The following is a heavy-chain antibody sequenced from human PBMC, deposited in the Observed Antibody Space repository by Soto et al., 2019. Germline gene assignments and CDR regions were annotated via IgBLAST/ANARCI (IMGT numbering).Heavy chain of an antibody. Sequence: QVQLVQSGAELKKPGSSVKVSCKASGGTFSSYAVSWVRQAPGQGLEWMGGILPIFGTTNRAQKFQDRVTSTADESTSSAYMELSGLTSDDTAMYYCARRQMPSTIAVARFDFWGQGTLITVSS. CDR1: GGTFSSYA. D-gene: IGHD2-2*01. V-gene: IGHV1-69*12. CDR3: ARRQMPSTIAVARFDF. J-gene: IGHJ4*02. CDR2: ILPIFGTT.